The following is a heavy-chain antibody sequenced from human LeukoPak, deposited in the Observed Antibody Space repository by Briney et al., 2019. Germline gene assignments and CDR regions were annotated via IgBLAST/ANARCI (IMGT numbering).Heavy chain of an antibody. V-gene: IGHV3-20*04. CDR2: INWNGGST. CDR3: ARVDRGQWLVRGVFDY. D-gene: IGHD6-19*01. Sequence: PGRSLRLSCAASGFTFDDYAMHWVRQAPGKGLEWVSGINWNGGSTGYADSVKDRFTISRDNAKNSLYLQMNSLRAEDTAFYYCARVDRGQWLVRGVFDYWGQGTLVTVSS. CDR1: GFTFDDYA. J-gene: IGHJ4*02.